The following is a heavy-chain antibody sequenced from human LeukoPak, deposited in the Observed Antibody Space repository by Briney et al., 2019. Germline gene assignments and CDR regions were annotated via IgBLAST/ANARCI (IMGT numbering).Heavy chain of an antibody. CDR3: ARITGGYDSLRGSYFNH. D-gene: IGHD3-3*01. J-gene: IGHJ4*02. CDR2: IYYSGST. V-gene: IGHV4-39*01. Sequence: SETLSLTCTVSGGSISSSSYYWGWIRQPPGKGLEWIVSIYYSGSTYYNPSLKSRVTISVDTSKNQFSLKLSSVTAADTAVYYCARITGGYDSLRGSYFNHCGQGTLVTVSS. CDR1: GGSISSSSYY.